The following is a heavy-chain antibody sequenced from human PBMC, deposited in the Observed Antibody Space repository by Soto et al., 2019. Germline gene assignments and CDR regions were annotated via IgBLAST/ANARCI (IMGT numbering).Heavy chain of an antibody. D-gene: IGHD6-13*01. J-gene: IGHJ6*03. V-gene: IGHV4-34*01. CDR1: GGSFSGYY. CDR3: ARGGSSAPHRWYYYYYMDV. Sequence: SETLSLTCAVYGGSFSGYYWSWIRQPPGKGLEWIGEINHSGSTNYNPSLKSRVTISVDTSKNHFFLKLSSVTAADTAVYYCARGGSSAPHRWYYYYYMDVWGKGTTVTVSS. CDR2: INHSGST.